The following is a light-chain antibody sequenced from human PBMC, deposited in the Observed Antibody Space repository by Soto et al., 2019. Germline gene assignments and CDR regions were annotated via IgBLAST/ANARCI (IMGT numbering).Light chain of an antibody. Sequence: EIVLTQSPGTLSLSPGERATLSCRASQSVSSSYLAWYQQKPGQAPRLLIYGASSRATGIPDRFSGSGSGTDFTLTISRLEPEDLAVYYCQQYGSSPCTFGQGTNLEIK. J-gene: IGKJ2*02. V-gene: IGKV3-20*01. CDR1: QSVSSSY. CDR2: GAS. CDR3: QQYGSSPCT.